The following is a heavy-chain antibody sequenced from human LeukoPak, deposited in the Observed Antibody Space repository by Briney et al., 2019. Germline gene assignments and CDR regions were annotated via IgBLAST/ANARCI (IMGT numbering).Heavy chain of an antibody. Sequence: GGSLRLSCAASGFTFSSYSMSWVRQAPGKGLECVSSISGSGGRIDYADSVKGRFTISRDNSKNTLSLQMNSLTAEDTAVYYCAKNPRLEGWIYFDSWGQGILVTVSS. CDR1: GFTFSSYS. CDR3: AKNPRLEGWIYFDS. V-gene: IGHV3-23*01. CDR2: ISGSGGRI. D-gene: IGHD1-1*01. J-gene: IGHJ4*02.